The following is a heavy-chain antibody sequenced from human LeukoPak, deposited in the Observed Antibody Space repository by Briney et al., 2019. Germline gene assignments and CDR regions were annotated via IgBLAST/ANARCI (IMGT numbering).Heavy chain of an antibody. CDR1: GFTFSSYG. Sequence: GALRLSCTASGFTFSSYGMHWVRQAPGKGLEWVAVIWNDGSNKYYADSVKGRFTISKDNSKNTVYLQMNSLRAEDTAVYYCARPFSNYDWFDPWGQGTLVTVSS. D-gene: IGHD4-11*01. CDR3: ARPFSNYDWFDP. V-gene: IGHV3-33*03. J-gene: IGHJ5*02. CDR2: IWNDGSNK.